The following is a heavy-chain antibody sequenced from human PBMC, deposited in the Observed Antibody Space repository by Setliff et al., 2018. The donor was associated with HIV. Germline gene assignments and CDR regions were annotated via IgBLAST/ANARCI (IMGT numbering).Heavy chain of an antibody. J-gene: IGHJ2*01. Sequence: PSETLSLTCAVYGGSFSDYYWTWIRQPPGKGLEWIGEINHSGSTNHNPSLKSRVTISLDTSKNQFSLNLKSVTAADTAVYYCARRTYYDSAGYWDYWYFDLWGRGTLVTVSS. CDR2: INHSGST. V-gene: IGHV4-34*01. CDR3: ARRTYYDSAGYWDYWYFDL. CDR1: GGSFSDYY. D-gene: IGHD3-22*01.